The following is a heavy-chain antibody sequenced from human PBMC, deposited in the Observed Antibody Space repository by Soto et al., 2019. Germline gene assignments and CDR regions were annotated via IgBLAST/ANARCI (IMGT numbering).Heavy chain of an antibody. CDR1: GGSIRSNNR. D-gene: IGHD1-26*01. J-gene: IGHJ4*02. CDR2: IFHSGST. V-gene: IGHV4-4*02. Sequence: SETLSLTCAVSGGSIRSNNRWSWVRQPPGKGLEWIGEIFHSGSTNYNPSLKTRVTISVDKSKNQFSLKLSSVTAADTAVYYCARVYSGSYSDYWGQVTLVTVSS. CDR3: ARVYSGSYSDY.